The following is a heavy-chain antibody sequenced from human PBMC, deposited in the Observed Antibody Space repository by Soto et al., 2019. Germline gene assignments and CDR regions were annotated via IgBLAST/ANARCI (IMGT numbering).Heavy chain of an antibody. D-gene: IGHD3-3*01. CDR2: ITDSSDTV. J-gene: IGHJ4*02. CDR1: GFSFSNYN. V-gene: IGHV3-48*02. Sequence: GGSLRLSCVASGFSFSNYNMNWVRQAPGKGLEWVSYITDSSDTVHYADSVRGRFTISRDNAESSLYLQMNSLRDEDTAAYFCARDFGHGYYLDYWGRGTLVTVSS. CDR3: ARDFGHGYYLDY.